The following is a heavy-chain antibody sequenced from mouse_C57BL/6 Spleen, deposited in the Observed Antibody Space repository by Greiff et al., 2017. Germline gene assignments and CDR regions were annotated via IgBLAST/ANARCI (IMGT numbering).Heavy chain of an antibody. D-gene: IGHD2-5*01. V-gene: IGHV1-55*01. CDR2: IYPGSGST. CDR3: ASRNSKADGRDD. Sequence: QVQLKQPGAELVKPGASVKMSCTASGYTFTSYCIPWVKQRPGQGLEWIGNIYPGSGSTNYNAKFKGQATLTVDTSSSTAYMQLSSLTSEDSAVYYGASRNSKADGRDDWGQGTSVTVSS. CDR1: GYTFTSYC. J-gene: IGHJ4*01.